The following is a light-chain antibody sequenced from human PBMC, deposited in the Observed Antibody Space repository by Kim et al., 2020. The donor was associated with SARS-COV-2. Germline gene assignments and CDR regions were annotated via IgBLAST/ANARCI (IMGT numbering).Light chain of an antibody. CDR1: NIGAKG. CDR3: HVWASTTDLPV. CDR2: NDN. Sequence: SYELTQPPSVSVAPGKTATITCGGDNIGAKGVHWYQQRPGQAPVLLMYNDNERPSGIPERFSGSNPGNTATLTITRVEAGDEADYTCHVWASTTDLPVFG. V-gene: IGLV3-21*04. J-gene: IGLJ3*02.